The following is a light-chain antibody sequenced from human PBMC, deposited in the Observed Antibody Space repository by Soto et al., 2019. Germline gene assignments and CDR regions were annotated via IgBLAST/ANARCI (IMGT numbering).Light chain of an antibody. V-gene: IGKV2-30*01. J-gene: IGKJ1*01. CDR1: QSRGFGDGNTY. CDR2: RAS. CDR3: MQAAHWPPWT. Sequence: DVVLTQFPLSLPVTLGQPASISCRSNQSRGFGDGNTYLHWFQQRPGQSPRRLIHRASYRDSGVPDRSSDNASGTDYTLKISRVEADDAGVYCCMQAAHWPPWTFRQGPKVEIK.